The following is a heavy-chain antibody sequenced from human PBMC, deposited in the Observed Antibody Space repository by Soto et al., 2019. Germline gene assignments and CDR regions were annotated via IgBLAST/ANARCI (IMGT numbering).Heavy chain of an antibody. CDR1: GYTFSSYY. CDR2: INPSGGST. D-gene: IGHD2-21*02. Sequence: QVQLVQSGAEVKKPGASVKVSCKASGYTFSSYYMHWVRQAPGQGLEWMGIINPSGGSTSYAQKFQGRVTMTRDTSTSTVYMELSRLRSEDTAVYYCARSRIVVVTTFGYYGMDVWGQGTTVTVSS. J-gene: IGHJ6*02. V-gene: IGHV1-46*01. CDR3: ARSRIVVVTTFGYYGMDV.